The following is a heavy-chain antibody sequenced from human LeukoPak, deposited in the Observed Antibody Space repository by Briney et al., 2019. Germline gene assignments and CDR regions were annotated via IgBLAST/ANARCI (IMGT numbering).Heavy chain of an antibody. D-gene: IGHD3-10*01. CDR2: INNDGSST. Sequence: GGSLRLSCTASGFILNNYWMHWARQAPGKGLVWVSRINNDGSSTSYADSVKGRFTVSRDNAKNTLFLQMNSLRPEDTAVYYCAKDQGARYYGSGGSWFDPWGQGTLVTVSS. J-gene: IGHJ5*02. CDR3: AKDQGARYYGSGGSWFDP. V-gene: IGHV3-74*01. CDR1: GFILNNYW.